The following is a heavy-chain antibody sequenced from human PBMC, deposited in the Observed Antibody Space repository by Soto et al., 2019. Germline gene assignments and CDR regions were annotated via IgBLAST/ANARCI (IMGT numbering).Heavy chain of an antibody. CDR3: ARGQLELRIYYYYYMDV. CDR2: IYYSGST. D-gene: IGHD1-7*01. CDR1: GGSISSGGYY. J-gene: IGHJ6*03. V-gene: IGHV4-31*03. Sequence: SETLSLTCTVSGGSISSGGYYWSWIRQHPGKGLEWIGYIYYSGSTYYNPSLKSRVTISVDTSKNQFSLKLSSVTAADTAVYYCARGQLELRIYYYYYMDVWGKGTTVTVSS.